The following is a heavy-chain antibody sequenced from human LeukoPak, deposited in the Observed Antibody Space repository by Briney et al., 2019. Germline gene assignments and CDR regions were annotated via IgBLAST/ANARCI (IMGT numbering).Heavy chain of an antibody. CDR1: GYTFTSYY. CDR3: ARGDSLGATEVDFDY. J-gene: IGHJ4*02. D-gene: IGHD1-26*01. Sequence: GASVNVSCKASGYTFTSYYMHWVRQAPGQGLEWMGIINPSGGSTSYAQKFQGRVTMTRDTSTSTVYMELSSLRSEDTAVYYCARGDSLGATEVDFDYWGQGTLVTVSS. CDR2: INPSGGST. V-gene: IGHV1-46*01.